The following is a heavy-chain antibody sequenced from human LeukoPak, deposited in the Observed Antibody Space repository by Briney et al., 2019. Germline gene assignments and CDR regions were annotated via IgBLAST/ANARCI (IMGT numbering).Heavy chain of an antibody. J-gene: IGHJ6*02. CDR1: GFTFSSYG. CDR2: ISYDGSNK. Sequence: SGRSLRLSCAASGFTFSSYGMHWVRQAPGKGLEWVAVISYDGSNKYYADSVKGRFTISRDNSKNTLYLQMNSLRAEDTAVYCCAKEEGTTIFGVVIKDYYYYYGMDVWGQGTTVTVSS. D-gene: IGHD3-3*01. CDR3: AKEEGTTIFGVVIKDYYYYYGMDV. V-gene: IGHV3-30*18.